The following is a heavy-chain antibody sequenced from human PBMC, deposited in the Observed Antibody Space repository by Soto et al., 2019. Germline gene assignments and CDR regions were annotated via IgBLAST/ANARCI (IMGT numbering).Heavy chain of an antibody. J-gene: IGHJ6*02. D-gene: IGHD3-3*01. CDR2: ISAYNGNT. V-gene: IGHV1-18*01. Sequence: QVQLVQSGAEVKKPGASVKVSCKASGYTFTSYGISWVRQAPGQGLEWMGWISAYNGNTNYAQKLQGRVTMTTDTTTSTAYMELRSLRSDDTAVYYCARRVGGFGPPDYYYYGMDVWGQGTTVTVSS. CDR1: GYTFTSYG. CDR3: ARRVGGFGPPDYYYYGMDV.